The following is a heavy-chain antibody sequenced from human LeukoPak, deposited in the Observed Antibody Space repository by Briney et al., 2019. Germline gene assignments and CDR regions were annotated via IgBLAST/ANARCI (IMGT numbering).Heavy chain of an antibody. CDR2: IRYDGSNK. CDR3: AKDLWGGATILVHYFDY. D-gene: IGHD5-12*01. CDR1: GFTFSSYG. V-gene: IGHV3-30*02. Sequence: PGGSLRLSCAASGFTFSSYGMHWVRQAPGKGLEWVAFIRYDGSNKYYADSVKGRSTISRDNSKNTLYLQMNSLRAEDTAVYYCAKDLWGGATILVHYFDYWGQGTLVTVSS. J-gene: IGHJ4*02.